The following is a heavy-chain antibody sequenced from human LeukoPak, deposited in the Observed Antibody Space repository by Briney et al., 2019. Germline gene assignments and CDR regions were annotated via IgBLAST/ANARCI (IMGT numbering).Heavy chain of an antibody. CDR2: IKQDGSEK. CDR3: ARESLLTTVTTEGNFDY. CDR1: GFTFSSYW. Sequence: GGSLRLSCAASGFTFSSYWMSWVRQAPGKGLEWVANIKQDGSEKYYVDSVKGRFTISRDNAKNSLYLQMNSLRAEDTAVYYCARESLLTTVTTEGNFDYWGQGTLVTVSS. D-gene: IGHD4-17*01. V-gene: IGHV3-7*01. J-gene: IGHJ4*02.